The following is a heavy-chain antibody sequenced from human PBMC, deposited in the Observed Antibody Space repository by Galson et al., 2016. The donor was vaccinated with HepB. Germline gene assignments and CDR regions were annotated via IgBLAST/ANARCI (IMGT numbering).Heavy chain of an antibody. D-gene: IGHD2-21*01. CDR1: GVSVSGSFYY. V-gene: IGHV4-39*01. CDR3: ARHVIETLGGGPTTNTPDF. J-gene: IGHJ4*02. Sequence: LSLTCTVSGVSVSGSFYYWGWIRQPPGRGLEWIATFSYSGITYYKPSLKSRVPISVDTSKNQFSLNLSSVTAADTAVYYCARHVIETLGGGPTTNTPDFWGQGTLVTVSS. CDR2: FSYSGIT.